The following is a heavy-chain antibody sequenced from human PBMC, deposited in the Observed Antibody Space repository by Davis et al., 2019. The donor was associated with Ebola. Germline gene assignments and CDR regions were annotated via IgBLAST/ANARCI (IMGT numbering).Heavy chain of an antibody. CDR3: AKDIQGGSSYLDY. CDR2: VSVPGLT. J-gene: IGHJ4*02. CDR1: GFSFSDYA. Sequence: GESLKISCTGSGFSFSDYAMSWVRQAPGKGLEWVSDVSVPGLTHYAGPVKGRFTISRDISKNTVYLQMNSLRVEDTAIYYCAKDIQGGSSYLDYWGQGTQVTVSS. V-gene: IGHV3-23*01. D-gene: IGHD3-16*01.